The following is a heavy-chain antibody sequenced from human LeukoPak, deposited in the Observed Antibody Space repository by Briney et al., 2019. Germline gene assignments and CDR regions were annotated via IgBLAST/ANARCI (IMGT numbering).Heavy chain of an antibody. CDR2: ISGSGATT. D-gene: IGHD2-15*01. CDR1: GFIFTSYA. CDR3: AKAGDIVVVVAAFLFDY. V-gene: IGHV3-23*01. Sequence: GGSLRLSCAASGFIFTSYAMSWVRHTPGKGLEWVSGISGSGATTYYADSVKGRLTISRDNSKNTLYLQMNSLRAEDTAVYYCAKAGDIVVVVAAFLFDYWGQGTLVTVSS. J-gene: IGHJ4*02.